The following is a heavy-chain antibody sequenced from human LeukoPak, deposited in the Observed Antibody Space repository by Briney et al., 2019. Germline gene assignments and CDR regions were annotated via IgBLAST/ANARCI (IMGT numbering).Heavy chain of an antibody. J-gene: IGHJ4*02. CDR3: AKDKGDLVLDY. Sequence: GSLRLSCAASGFTFSSFCMNWVRQAPGKGLEWVSSISSSSSYIYYADSVKGRFTISRDSSKNTVSLQMNSLRAEDTAVYYCAKDKGDLVLDYWGQGTLVTVSS. V-gene: IGHV3-21*01. D-gene: IGHD6-6*01. CDR2: ISSSSSYI. CDR1: GFTFSSFC.